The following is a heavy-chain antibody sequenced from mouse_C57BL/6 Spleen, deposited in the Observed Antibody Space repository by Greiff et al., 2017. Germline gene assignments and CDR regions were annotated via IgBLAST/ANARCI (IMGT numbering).Heavy chain of an antibody. D-gene: IGHD2-2*01. CDR2: IDPSDSYT. J-gene: IGHJ4*01. CDR3: ARSIYYGYSYYAMDY. CDR1: GYTFTSYW. Sequence: QVQLKQPGAELVRPGTSVKLSCKASGYTFTSYWMHWVKQRPGQGLEWIGVIDPSDSYTNYNQKVKGKATLTVDTASSTAYMQLSSLTSEDSAVYYCARSIYYGYSYYAMDYWGQGTSVTVSS. V-gene: IGHV1-59*01.